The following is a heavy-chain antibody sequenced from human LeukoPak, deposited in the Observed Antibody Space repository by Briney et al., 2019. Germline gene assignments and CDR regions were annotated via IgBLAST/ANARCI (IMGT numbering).Heavy chain of an antibody. Sequence: GGSLRLSCAASGFTFSSYVMSWVRQAPGKGLEWVSGISGSGDSTYYADSVKGRFTISRDNSINTLYLQVNSLRAEDTAVYYCAEESVISTTVDLFDYWGQGTLVTVSS. CDR2: ISGSGDST. CDR3: AEESVISTTVDLFDY. V-gene: IGHV3-23*01. CDR1: GFTFSSYV. D-gene: IGHD4-17*01. J-gene: IGHJ4*02.